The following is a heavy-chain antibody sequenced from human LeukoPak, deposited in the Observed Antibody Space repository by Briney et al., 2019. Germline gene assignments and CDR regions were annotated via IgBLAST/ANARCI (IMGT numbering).Heavy chain of an antibody. CDR1: GGSISITSYY. J-gene: IGHJ4*02. V-gene: IGHV4-61*02. CDR2: IDTSGST. Sequence: SETLSLTCTVSGGSISITSYYWGWIRQPAGKGLEWIGRIDTSGSTNYNPSLKSRVTISVDTSKNQFSLKLTSVTAADTAVFYCAREGGYSYGDAPLHFDYRGQGTLVNVPS. CDR3: AREGGYSYGDAPLHFDY. D-gene: IGHD5-18*01.